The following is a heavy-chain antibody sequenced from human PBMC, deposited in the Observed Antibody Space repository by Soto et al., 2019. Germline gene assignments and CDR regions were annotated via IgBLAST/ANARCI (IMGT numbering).Heavy chain of an antibody. Sequence: ASLKGSCRASGYKFNMYGINWGRQSPGQGLELMGWISAYDGKTTYAEKFQGRVTMTTDASTSTAYMELRSLRSDDTSVYYCARDPHEYWTSYWFDPWGQGTLVGVSS. D-gene: IGHD3-3*01. V-gene: IGHV1-18*01. CDR2: ISAYDGKT. CDR1: GYKFNMYG. J-gene: IGHJ5*02. CDR3: ARDPHEYWTSYWFDP.